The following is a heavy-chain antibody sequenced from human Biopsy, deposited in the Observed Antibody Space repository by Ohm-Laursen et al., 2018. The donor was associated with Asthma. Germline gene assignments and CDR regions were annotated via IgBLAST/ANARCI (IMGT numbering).Heavy chain of an antibody. Sequence: EASVKVSCKISGYSLTDLSMHWVRQAPGQGLEWMGGHDHEEGGTVNARRFQGRVTMTEDTSKDTAYMELSSLSSDDTAVYYCASDFPKDYARYNFQFWGQGTLVTVSS. CDR3: ASDFPKDYARYNFQF. CDR2: HDHEEGGT. CDR1: GYSLTDLS. D-gene: IGHD4-17*01. V-gene: IGHV1-24*01. J-gene: IGHJ4*02.